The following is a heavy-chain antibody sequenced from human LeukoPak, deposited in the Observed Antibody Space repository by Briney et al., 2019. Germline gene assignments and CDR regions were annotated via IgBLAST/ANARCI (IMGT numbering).Heavy chain of an antibody. CDR2: IYHSGST. J-gene: IGHJ4*02. V-gene: IGHV4-38-2*02. D-gene: IGHD3-9*01. CDR3: ASSYYDILTGSDAPDY. Sequence: SQTLSLTCTVSGDSISSGDYYWGWIRQPPGKGLEWIGSIYHSGSTYYNPSLKSRVTISVDTSKNQFSLKLSSVTAADTAVYYCASSYYDILTGSDAPDYWGQGTLVTVSS. CDR1: GDSISSGDYY.